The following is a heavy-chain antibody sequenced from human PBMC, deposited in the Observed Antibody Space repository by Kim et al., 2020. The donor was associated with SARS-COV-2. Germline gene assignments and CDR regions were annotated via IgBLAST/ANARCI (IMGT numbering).Heavy chain of an antibody. CDR2: ISSSSSYT. Sequence: GGSLRLSCAASGFTFSDYYMSWIRQAPGKGLEWVSYISSSSSYTNYADSVKGRFTISRDNAKNSLYLQMNSLRAEDMAVYYCARRGVYGDYPDYWGQGTLVTVSS. D-gene: IGHD4-17*01. J-gene: IGHJ4*02. V-gene: IGHV3-11*03. CDR1: GFTFSDYY. CDR3: ARRGVYGDYPDY.